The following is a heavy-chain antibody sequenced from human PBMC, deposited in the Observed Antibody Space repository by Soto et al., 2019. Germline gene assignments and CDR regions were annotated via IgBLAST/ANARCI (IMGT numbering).Heavy chain of an antibody. CDR2: ISYDGSNK. J-gene: IGHJ4*02. V-gene: IGHV3-30*18. Sequence: QVQLVESGGGVVQPGRSLRLSCAASGFTFSSYGMHWVRQAPGKGLEWVAVISYDGSNKYYADSVKGRFTISRDNSKNTLYLQMNSLRAEDTAVYYCAKGPLAAEYYFDYWGQGTLVTVSS. CDR3: AKGPLAAEYYFDY. CDR1: GFTFSSYG. D-gene: IGHD6-13*01.